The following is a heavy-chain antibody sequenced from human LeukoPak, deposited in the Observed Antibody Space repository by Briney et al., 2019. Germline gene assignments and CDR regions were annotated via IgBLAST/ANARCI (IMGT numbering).Heavy chain of an antibody. CDR3: ARATATRYCSGGSCYYFDY. CDR2: IYSGGST. J-gene: IGHJ4*02. CDR1: GLIVSSNY. Sequence: GGSLRLSCAASGLIVSSNYMSWVRQAPGKGLEWVSVIYSGGSTYYADSVKGRFTISRDNSKNTLYLQMNSLRAEDTAVYYCARATATRYCSGGSCYYFDYWGRGTLVIVSS. V-gene: IGHV3-53*01. D-gene: IGHD2-15*01.